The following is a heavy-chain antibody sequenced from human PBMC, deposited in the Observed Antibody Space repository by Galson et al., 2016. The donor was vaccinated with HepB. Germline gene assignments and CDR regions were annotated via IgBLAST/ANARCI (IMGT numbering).Heavy chain of an antibody. CDR3: AREHDNWNYVYYYIRDV. J-gene: IGHJ6*02. CDR2: ISHSGIT. V-gene: IGHV4-31*01. CDR1: GGSIKSGYYY. D-gene: IGHD1-7*01. Sequence: PSLTCTVSGGSIKSGYYYWSWIRQHPRKGLEWIGCISHSGITYYKPSLKSLIVVSVDTSKNQFSLKLSSVTASDPAVYYCAREHDNWNYVYYYIRDVWGPGAPVIVSS.